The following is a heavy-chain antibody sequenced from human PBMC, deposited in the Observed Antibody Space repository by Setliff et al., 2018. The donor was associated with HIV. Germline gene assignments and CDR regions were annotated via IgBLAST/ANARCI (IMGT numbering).Heavy chain of an antibody. CDR2: INPNSGGT. CDR3: ARSPGDYLFDY. CDR1: GYSFTSYG. D-gene: IGHD4-17*01. V-gene: IGHV1-2*02. Sequence: GASVKVSCKASGYSFTSYGIGWVRQAPGQGLEWMGWINPNSGGTNYEQKFQGRVTMTRDTSISTAYMELSSLRSEDTAVYYCARSPGDYLFDYWGQGTLVTVSS. J-gene: IGHJ4*02.